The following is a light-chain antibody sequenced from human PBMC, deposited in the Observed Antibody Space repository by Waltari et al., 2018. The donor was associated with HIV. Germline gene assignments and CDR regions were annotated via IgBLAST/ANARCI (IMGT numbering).Light chain of an antibody. Sequence: QSVLTQSPSVSAAPGQKVTISCYGSSCDIGKNHVSWYQQFPGRAPKLLIYENEKRPSVIPGRFAGSKFGPSATLDITGLQTGDEALYFCATWDSSLRTVIYGGGTNLTVL. CDR2: ENE. J-gene: IGLJ2*01. CDR1: SCDIGKNH. CDR3: ATWDSSLRTVI. V-gene: IGLV1-51*02.